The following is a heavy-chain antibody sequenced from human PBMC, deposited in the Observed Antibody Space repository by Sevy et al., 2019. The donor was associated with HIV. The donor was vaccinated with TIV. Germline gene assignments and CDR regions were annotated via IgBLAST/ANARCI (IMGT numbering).Heavy chain of an antibody. D-gene: IGHD6-19*01. CDR2: INYSGST. Sequence: SETLSLTCTVSGASISSSGYYWVWIRQPPGKGLEWIASINYSGSTFYNPSLKSLVTISSDTSKNQFSLKRNSVTAADTAIYYCAGPTVTSSSGWSYYDSWGQGTVVTVSS. V-gene: IGHV4-39*01. CDR3: AGPTVTSSSGWSYYDS. CDR1: GASISSSGYY. J-gene: IGHJ4*02.